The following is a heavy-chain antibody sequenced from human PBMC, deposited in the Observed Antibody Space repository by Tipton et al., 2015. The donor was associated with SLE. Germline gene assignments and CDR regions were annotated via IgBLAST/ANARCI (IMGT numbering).Heavy chain of an antibody. J-gene: IGHJ4*02. D-gene: IGHD5-18*01. CDR2: IYYSGST. V-gene: IGHV4-39*01. CDR3: ARLSWIQLHFDY. CDR1: GGSISSSSYY. Sequence: LSLTCTVSGGSISSSSYYWGWIRQPPGKGLEWIGSIYYSGSTYYNPSLKSRVTISVDTSKNQFSLKLSSVTAADTAVYYCARLSWIQLHFDYWGQGTLVTVSS.